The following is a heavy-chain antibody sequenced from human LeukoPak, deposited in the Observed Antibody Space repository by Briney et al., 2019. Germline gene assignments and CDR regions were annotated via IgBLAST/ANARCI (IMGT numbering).Heavy chain of an antibody. Sequence: SVKVSCKASGGTFSSYAISWVRQAPGQGREWMGGIIPIFGTANYAQKFQGRVTITADESTSTAYMELSSLRSEDTAVYYCASLCSTSCYVFDWGQGTLVTVSS. V-gene: IGHV1-69*13. J-gene: IGHJ4*02. CDR3: ASLCSTSCYVFD. CDR1: GGTFSSYA. CDR2: IIPIFGTA. D-gene: IGHD2-2*01.